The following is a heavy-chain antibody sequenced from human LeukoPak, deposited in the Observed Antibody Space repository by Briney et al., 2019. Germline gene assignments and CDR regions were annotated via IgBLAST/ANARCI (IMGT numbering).Heavy chain of an antibody. CDR1: GFTFSSYA. CDR2: ISGSGGST. J-gene: IGHJ6*02. CDR3: AKVVEYSSSSYYYYYYGMDV. D-gene: IGHD6-6*01. V-gene: IGHV3-23*01. Sequence: GGSLRLSCAASGFTFSSYAMHWVRQAPGKGLEWVSAISGSGGSTYYADSVKGRFTISRDNSKNTLYVQMNSLRAEDTAVYYCAKVVEYSSSSYYYYYYGMDVWGQGTTVTVSS.